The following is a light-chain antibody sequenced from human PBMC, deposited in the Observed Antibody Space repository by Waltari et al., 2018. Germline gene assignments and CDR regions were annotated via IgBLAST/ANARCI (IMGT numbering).Light chain of an antibody. CDR3: QQRSNWPRLT. CDR1: QSVSSY. J-gene: IGKJ4*01. V-gene: IGKV3-11*01. CDR2: DAS. Sequence: EIVLTQSPATLSFSPGERATPPCRASQSVSSYLAWYQQKPGQAPRLLIYDASNRATGIPARFSGSGSGTDFTLTISSLEPEDFAVYYCQQRSNWPRLTFGGGTKVEIK.